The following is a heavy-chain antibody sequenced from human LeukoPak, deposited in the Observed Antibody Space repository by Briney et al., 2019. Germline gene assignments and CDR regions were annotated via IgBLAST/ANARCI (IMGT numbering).Heavy chain of an antibody. CDR1: AGSISSYY. J-gene: IGHJ5*02. D-gene: IGHD3-3*01. CDR3: ARENYDFETFDP. CDR2: ISYSGST. Sequence: PSETLSLTCTVSAGSISSYYWSWIRQPPGKGLEWIGFISYSGSTYYNPSLKSRVTISVDTSKNQFSLKLSSVTAADTAVYYCARENYDFETFDPWGQGTLVTVSS. V-gene: IGHV4-59*12.